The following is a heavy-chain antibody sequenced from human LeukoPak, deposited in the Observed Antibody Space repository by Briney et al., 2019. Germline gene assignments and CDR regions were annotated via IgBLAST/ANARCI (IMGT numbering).Heavy chain of an antibody. CDR1: GVSISSSNW. Sequence: SETLSLTCAVSGVSISSSNWWSWVRQPPGKGLEWIGEVYHSGSTNYNPSLKSRVTISVDKSKNQFSLKLSSVTAADTAVYYCARDSAPPDAFDIWGQGTMVTVSS. CDR3: ARDSAPPDAFDI. J-gene: IGHJ3*02. CDR2: VYHSGST. V-gene: IGHV4-4*02.